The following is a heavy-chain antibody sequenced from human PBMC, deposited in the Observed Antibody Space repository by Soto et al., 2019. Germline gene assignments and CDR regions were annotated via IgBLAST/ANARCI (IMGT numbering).Heavy chain of an antibody. CDR1: GFTFSSYA. J-gene: IGHJ6*02. V-gene: IGHV3-23*01. CDR3: AKDQYSSSSRYYYYGMDV. Sequence: PWGSLRLSCAASGFTFSSYAMSWVRQAPGKGLEWVSAISGSGGSTYYADSVKGRFTISRDNSKNTLYLQMNSLRAEDTAVYYCAKDQYSSSSRYYYYGMDVWGQGTTVTVSS. CDR2: ISGSGGST. D-gene: IGHD6-6*01.